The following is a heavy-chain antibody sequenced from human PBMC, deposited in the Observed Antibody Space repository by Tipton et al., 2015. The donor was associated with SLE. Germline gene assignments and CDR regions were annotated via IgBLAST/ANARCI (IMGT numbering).Heavy chain of an antibody. V-gene: IGHV4-59*01. D-gene: IGHD4-11*01. CDR2: IYYSGST. CDR1: GGSFSGYY. Sequence: TLSLTCAVYGGSFSGYYWSWIRQPPGKGLEWIGYIYYSGSTNYNPSLKSRVTISVDTSKNQFSLKLSSVTAADTAVYYCARVTRGGASRAWFDPWGQGTLVTVSS. CDR3: ARVTRGGASRAWFDP. J-gene: IGHJ5*02.